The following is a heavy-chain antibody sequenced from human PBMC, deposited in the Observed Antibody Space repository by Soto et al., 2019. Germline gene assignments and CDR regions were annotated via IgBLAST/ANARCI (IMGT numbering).Heavy chain of an antibody. V-gene: IGHV3-23*01. CDR3: AKDPMSYYGSGSYYSHMDV. J-gene: IGHJ6*03. CDR1: GFTFSSYA. Sequence: EVQLLESGGGLVQPGGSLRLSCAASGFTFSSYAMSWVRQAPGKGLEWVSAISGSGGSTYYADSVKGRFTISRDNSKNTLYLQMNSLRAEDTAVYYCAKDPMSYYGSGSYYSHMDVWGKGTTVTVSS. D-gene: IGHD3-10*01. CDR2: ISGSGGST.